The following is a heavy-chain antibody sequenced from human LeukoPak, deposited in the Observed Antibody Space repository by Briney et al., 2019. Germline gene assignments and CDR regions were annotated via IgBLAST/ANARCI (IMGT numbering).Heavy chain of an antibody. CDR1: GGSISSYY. V-gene: IGHV4-59*01. Sequence: PSETLSLTCTVSGGSISSYYWSWIRQPPGKGLEWIGYIYYSGSTNYNPSLKSRVTISVDTSKNQFSLKLSSVTAADTAVYYCARGFGELYYYYYYYMDVWGKGTTVTISS. D-gene: IGHD3-10*01. CDR3: ARGFGELYYYYYYYMDV. CDR2: IYYSGST. J-gene: IGHJ6*03.